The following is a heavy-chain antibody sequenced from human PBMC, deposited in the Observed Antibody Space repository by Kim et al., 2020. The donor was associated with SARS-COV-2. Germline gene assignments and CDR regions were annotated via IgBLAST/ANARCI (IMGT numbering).Heavy chain of an antibody. V-gene: IGHV3-33*01. CDR3: ARDKGERYSDH. D-gene: IGHD3-16*01. Sequence: GGSLRLSCAASGLPFSASGMHWVRQAPGKGLEWVAMIWSDGSQEYYADSLKGRFTISRDNSRNTVYLQMNILRVEDTAIYYCARDKGERYSDHWGQGTLVTVSS. J-gene: IGHJ4*02. CDR1: GLPFSASG. CDR2: IWSDGSQE.